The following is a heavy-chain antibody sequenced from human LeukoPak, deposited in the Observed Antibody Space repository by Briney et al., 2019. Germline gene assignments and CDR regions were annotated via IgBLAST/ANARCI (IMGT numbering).Heavy chain of an antibody. CDR3: ARSELDYFDY. Sequence: PETLSLTCTVSGGSISSYYWGWIRQPPGKGLEWIGSIYYSGSTYYNPSLKSRVTISVDTSKNQFSLKLSSVTAADTAVYYCARSELDYFDYWGQGTLVTVSS. D-gene: IGHD6-13*01. V-gene: IGHV4-39*07. CDR2: IYYSGST. CDR1: GGSISSYY. J-gene: IGHJ4*02.